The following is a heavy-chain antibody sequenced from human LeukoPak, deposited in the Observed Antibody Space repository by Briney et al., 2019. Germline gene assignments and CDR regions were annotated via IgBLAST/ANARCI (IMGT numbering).Heavy chain of an antibody. V-gene: IGHV1-2*02. CDR1: GYTFTGYY. D-gene: IGHD5-18*01. J-gene: IGHJ5*02. CDR3: AREPLGYSYGYGDWFDP. CDR2: INPNSGGT. Sequence: GASVKVSCKASGYTFTGYYMHWVRQAPGQGLEWMGWINPNSGGTNYAQKFQGRVTMTRDTSISTAYMELSRLRSDDTAVYYCAREPLGYSYGYGDWFDPWGQGTLVTVSS.